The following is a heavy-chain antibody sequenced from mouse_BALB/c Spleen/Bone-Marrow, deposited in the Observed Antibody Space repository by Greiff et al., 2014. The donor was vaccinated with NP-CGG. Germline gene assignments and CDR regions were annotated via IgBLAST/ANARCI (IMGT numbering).Heavy chain of an antibody. CDR3: ARRDYDVGYYAMDY. D-gene: IGHD2-4*01. V-gene: IGHV5-9-4*01. CDR1: GFTFSSYA. J-gene: IGHJ4*01. CDR2: ISSGGSYT. Sequence: DVMFVESGGGLVKPGGSLKLSCAASGFTFSSYAMSWVRQSPEKRLEWVAEISSGGSYTYYPDTVTGRFTISRDNAKNTLYLEMSSLRSEDTAMYYCARRDYDVGYYAMDYWGQGTSVTVSS.